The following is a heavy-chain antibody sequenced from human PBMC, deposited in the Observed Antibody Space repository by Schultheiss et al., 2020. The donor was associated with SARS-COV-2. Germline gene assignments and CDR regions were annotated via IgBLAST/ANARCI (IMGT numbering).Heavy chain of an antibody. J-gene: IGHJ3*02. CDR3: VKDRDIVVVPAARRAFDI. CDR2: ISDSGGST. D-gene: IGHD2-2*01. V-gene: IGHV3-NL1*01. Sequence: GGSLRLSCAASGFTFSSYGMHWVRQAPGKGLEWVSTISDSGGSTYYADSVKGRFTISRDNSKNTLYLQMSSLRAEDTAVYYCVKDRDIVVVPAARRAFDIWGQGTMVTVAS. CDR1: GFTFSSYG.